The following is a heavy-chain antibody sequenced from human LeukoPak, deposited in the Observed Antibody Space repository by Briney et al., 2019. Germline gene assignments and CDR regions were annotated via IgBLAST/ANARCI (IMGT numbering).Heavy chain of an antibody. D-gene: IGHD5-12*01. CDR1: GGSINNYY. CDR3: ARGYGRGYRFDY. J-gene: IGHJ4*02. V-gene: IGHV4-4*07. Sequence: SETLSLTCTVSGGSINNYYWNWIRQPPGKGLEWIGRIYTSGSTNYNPSLKSRVTMSVDTSKNQFSLKLSSVTAADTAVYYCARGYGRGYRFDYWGQGTLVTVSS. CDR2: IYTSGST.